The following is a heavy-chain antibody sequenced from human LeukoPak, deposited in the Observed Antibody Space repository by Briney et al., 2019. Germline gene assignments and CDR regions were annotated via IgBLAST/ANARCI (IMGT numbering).Heavy chain of an antibody. CDR2: IYYSGST. CDR3: ARGTVTLYYYYGMDV. V-gene: IGHV4-30-4*07. D-gene: IGHD4-11*01. CDR1: GGSISSGGYS. Sequence: SQTLSLTCAVSGGSISSGGYSWNWIRQPPGKGLEWIGYIYYSGSTNYNPSLKSRVTISVDTSKNQFSLRLSSVTAADTAVYYCARGTVTLYYYYGMDVWGQGTTVTVSS. J-gene: IGHJ6*02.